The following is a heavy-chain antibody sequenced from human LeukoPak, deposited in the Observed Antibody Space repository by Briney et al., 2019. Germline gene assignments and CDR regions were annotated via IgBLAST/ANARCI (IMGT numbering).Heavy chain of an antibody. CDR3: ARGITRQTYGYSDGWIAFDI. CDR1: GFNVSANY. V-gene: IGHV3-53*01. Sequence: GESLRLSCAASGFNVSANYMTWVRQSPGKGLEWVSVIYRSGSTYYADSVRGRFTLSRHNSKNTLYLHMNSLRVEDTAVYYCARGITRQTYGYSDGWIAFDIWGQGTMVTVSS. CDR2: IYRSGST. D-gene: IGHD5-12*01. J-gene: IGHJ3*02.